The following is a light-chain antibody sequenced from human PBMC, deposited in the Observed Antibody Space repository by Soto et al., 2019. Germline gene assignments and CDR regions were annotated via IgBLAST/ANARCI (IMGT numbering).Light chain of an antibody. Sequence: QSALTQPPSASRTPGQSVTISCTGTSSDVGGYNYVSWYQQHPGKAPKLMIYEVSKRPSGVPDRFSGSKSGNTASLTVSGLQAEDEADYYCSSYAGSGSIAFGTGTKLTVL. CDR1: SSDVGGYNY. CDR3: SSYAGSGSIA. CDR2: EVS. V-gene: IGLV2-8*02. J-gene: IGLJ1*01.